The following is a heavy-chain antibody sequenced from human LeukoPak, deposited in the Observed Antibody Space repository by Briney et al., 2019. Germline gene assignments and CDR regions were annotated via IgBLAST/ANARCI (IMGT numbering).Heavy chain of an antibody. CDR3: AILRIAARDY. D-gene: IGHD6-6*01. Sequence: SETLSLTCAVYGGSFSGYYWSWIRQPPGKGLEWIGEINHSGSTNYNPSLKSRVTISVDTSKNQFSLKLSSVTAADTAVYYCAILRIAARDYWGQGTLVTVSS. CDR2: INHSGST. V-gene: IGHV4-34*01. J-gene: IGHJ4*02. CDR1: GGSFSGYY.